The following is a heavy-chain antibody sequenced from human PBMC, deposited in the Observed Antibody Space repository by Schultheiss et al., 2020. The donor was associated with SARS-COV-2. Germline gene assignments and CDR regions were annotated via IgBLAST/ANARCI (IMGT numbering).Heavy chain of an antibody. CDR2: ISSSSSYT. CDR3: AGGYSYDY. Sequence: GGSLRLSCAASGFTFSSYEMNWVRQAPGKGLEWVSYISSSSSYTNYADSVKGRFTISRDNAKKSLYLQMNSLRAEDTAVYYCAGGYSYDYWGQGTLVTVSS. J-gene: IGHJ4*02. V-gene: IGHV3-21*05. D-gene: IGHD5-18*01. CDR1: GFTFSSYE.